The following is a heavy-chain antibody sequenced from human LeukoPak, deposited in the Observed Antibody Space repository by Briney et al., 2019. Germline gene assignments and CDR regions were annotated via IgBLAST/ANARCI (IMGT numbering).Heavy chain of an antibody. D-gene: IGHD3-10*01. CDR1: GGSFSGCY. V-gene: IGHV4-59*08. Sequence: SETLSLTCAVYGGSFSGCYWSWIRQPPGKGLEWIGYIYYSGSANYNPSLKSRVTISVDTSKNQFSLKLSSVTAADTAVYYCARVWFGESLLQYYFDYWGQGTLVTVSS. J-gene: IGHJ4*02. CDR2: IYYSGSA. CDR3: ARVWFGESLLQYYFDY.